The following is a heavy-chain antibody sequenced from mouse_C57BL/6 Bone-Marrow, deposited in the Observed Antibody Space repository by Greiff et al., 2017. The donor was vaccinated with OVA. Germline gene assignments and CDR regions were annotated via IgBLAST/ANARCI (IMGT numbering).Heavy chain of an antibody. V-gene: IGHV5-12*01. J-gene: IGHJ2*01. CDR3: ARYWVYYFDY. CDR1: GFTFSDYY. D-gene: IGHD4-1*01. Sequence: EVKLMESGGGLVQPGGSLKLSCAASGFTFSDYYMYWVRQTPEKRLEWVAYISNGGGSPYYPDTVKGRFTISRDNAKNTLYLQMSRLKSEDTAMYYCARYWVYYFDYWGQGTTLTVSS. CDR2: ISNGGGSP.